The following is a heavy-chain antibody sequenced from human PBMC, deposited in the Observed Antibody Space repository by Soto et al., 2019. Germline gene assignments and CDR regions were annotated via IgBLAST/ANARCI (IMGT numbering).Heavy chain of an antibody. CDR2: MNPNAGGT. CDR3: ARDYDFWSGYSFFNNWFDP. Sequence: ASVKVSCKASEYIFTDYYIHWVRQAPGQGLEWMGWMNPNAGGTNYARKFQGRVTMTRDTSISTAYMELSRLRSDDTAVYYCARDYDFWSGYSFFNNWFDPWGQGTLVTVSS. J-gene: IGHJ5*02. V-gene: IGHV1-2*02. CDR1: EYIFTDYY. D-gene: IGHD3-3*01.